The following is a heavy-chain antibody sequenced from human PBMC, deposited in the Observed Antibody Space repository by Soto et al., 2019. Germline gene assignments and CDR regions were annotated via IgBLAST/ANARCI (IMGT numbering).Heavy chain of an antibody. CDR1: GGSISSSNW. Sequence: SETLSLTCAVSGGSISSSNWWSWVRQPPGKGLEWIGEINHSGSTNYNPSLKSRVTISVDKSKNQFSLKLSSVTAADTAVYYCARSLVPAAIYGMDVWGQGTTVTVSS. D-gene: IGHD2-2*01. CDR2: INHSGST. CDR3: ARSLVPAAIYGMDV. J-gene: IGHJ6*02. V-gene: IGHV4-4*02.